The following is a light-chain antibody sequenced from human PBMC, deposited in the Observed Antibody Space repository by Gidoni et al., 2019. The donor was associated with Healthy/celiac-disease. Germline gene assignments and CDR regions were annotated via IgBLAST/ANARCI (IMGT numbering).Light chain of an antibody. CDR3: QQYGSSTPLT. V-gene: IGKV3-20*01. CDR2: GAS. Sequence: VLTPSPGTLSLSPGERATLSCRASQSVSSSYLAWYQQKPGQAPRLLIYGASSRATGIPDRFSGSGSGTDFTLTISRLEPEDFAVYYCQQYGSSTPLTFGGGTKVEIK. J-gene: IGKJ4*01. CDR1: QSVSSSY.